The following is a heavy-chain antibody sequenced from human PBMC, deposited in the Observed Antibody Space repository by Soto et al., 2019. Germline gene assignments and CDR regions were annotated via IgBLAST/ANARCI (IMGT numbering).Heavy chain of an antibody. J-gene: IGHJ4*02. D-gene: IGHD3-3*01. CDR2: ISGSGGST. CDR1: GFTFSSYA. V-gene: IGHV3-23*01. CDR3: AKDGSITIFGVVIPYFDY. Sequence: GGSLRLSCAASGFTFSSYAMSWVRQAPGKGLEWVSAISGSGGSTYYADSVKGRFTISRDNSKNTLYLQMNSLRAEDTAVYYCAKDGSITIFGVVIPYFDYWGQGTLVTVSS.